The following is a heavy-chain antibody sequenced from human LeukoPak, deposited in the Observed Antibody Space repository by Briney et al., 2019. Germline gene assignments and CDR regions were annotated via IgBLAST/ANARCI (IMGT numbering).Heavy chain of an antibody. CDR1: GFTFSSCV. CDR3: ARVRPGSNYVDFDY. J-gene: IGHJ4*02. D-gene: IGHD4-11*01. Sequence: GGSLRLSCAASGFTFSSCVMHWVRQAPGKGLERVAVISYDGSNKYYAGSVKGRFTISRDNSKSTLYLQMNSLRAEDTAVYYCARVRPGSNYVDFDYWGQGTLVTVSS. CDR2: ISYDGSNK. V-gene: IGHV3-33*05.